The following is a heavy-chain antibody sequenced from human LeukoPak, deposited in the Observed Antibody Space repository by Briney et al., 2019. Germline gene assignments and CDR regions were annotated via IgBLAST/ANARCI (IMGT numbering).Heavy chain of an antibody. J-gene: IGHJ4*02. Sequence: ASVKVSCKVSGYTLTELSMHWVRQAPGKGLEWMGGFDPEDGETIYAQKFQGRVTMTEDTSTDTAYVELSSLRSEDTAVYYCATVPTGGYYGSGSLDYWGQGTLVTVS. V-gene: IGHV1-24*01. CDR3: ATVPTGGYYGSGSLDY. D-gene: IGHD3-10*01. CDR1: GYTLTELS. CDR2: FDPEDGET.